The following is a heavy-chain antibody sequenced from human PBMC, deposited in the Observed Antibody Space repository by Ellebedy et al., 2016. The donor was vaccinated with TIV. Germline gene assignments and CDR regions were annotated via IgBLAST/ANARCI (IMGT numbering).Heavy chain of an antibody. D-gene: IGHD1-26*01. CDR2: LSYNRNNK. V-gene: IGHV3-30*18. CDR1: GFTFSAYG. CDR3: AKGRQTRWVGPTYYDH. J-gene: IGHJ4*02. Sequence: GESLKISCVASGFTFSAYGMHWVRQAPGKGLEWVALLSYNRNNKYYTDSVKGRFTVSRDNSKNTLYLQMDSLRSEDTALYYCAKGRQTRWVGPTYYDHWGQGSLVTVSS.